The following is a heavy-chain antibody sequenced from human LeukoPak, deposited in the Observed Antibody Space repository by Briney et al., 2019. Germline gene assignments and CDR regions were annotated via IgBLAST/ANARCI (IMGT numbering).Heavy chain of an antibody. Sequence: PSGGSLRLSCTASRFTLRSYGMSWVRQAPGKGLEWVSFVSGTGLSTYYADSVKGRFAISRDNSKNTLYLQMNSLRAEDTAVYYCAKVYAGYSSGWYGGAFDIWGQGTMVTVSS. V-gene: IGHV3-23*01. CDR3: AKVYAGYSSGWYGGAFDI. CDR1: RFTLRSYG. CDR2: VSGTGLST. J-gene: IGHJ3*02. D-gene: IGHD6-19*01.